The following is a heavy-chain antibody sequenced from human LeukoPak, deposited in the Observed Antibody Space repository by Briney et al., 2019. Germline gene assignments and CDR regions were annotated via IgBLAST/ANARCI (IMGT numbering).Heavy chain of an antibody. V-gene: IGHV4-59*08. D-gene: IGHD2-2*02. CDR2: IYYSGST. Sequence: SETLSLTCTVSGGSISSYYWSWIRQPPGKGLEWIGYIYYSGSTNYNPSLKSRVSMSVDTSKNQFSLQLSSVTAADTAVYYCARHARNYCSSTSCYTDYWGQGTLVTVSS. CDR1: GGSISSYY. J-gene: IGHJ4*02. CDR3: ARHARNYCSSTSCYTDY.